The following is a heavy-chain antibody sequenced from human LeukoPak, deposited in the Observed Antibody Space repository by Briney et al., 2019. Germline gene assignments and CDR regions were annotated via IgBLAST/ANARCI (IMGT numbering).Heavy chain of an antibody. Sequence: TGGSLRHSCAASGFTFSSYGMHWVRQAPGKGLEWVAVIWYDGSNKYYADSVKGRFTISRDNSKNTLYLQMNSLRAEDTAVYYCARDDYGDSISGYWGQGTLVTVSS. J-gene: IGHJ4*02. CDR2: IWYDGSNK. D-gene: IGHD4-17*01. V-gene: IGHV3-33*01. CDR1: GFTFSSYG. CDR3: ARDDYGDSISGY.